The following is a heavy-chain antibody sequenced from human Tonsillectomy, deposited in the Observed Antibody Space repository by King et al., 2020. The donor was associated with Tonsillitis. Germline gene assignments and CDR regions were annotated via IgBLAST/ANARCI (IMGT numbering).Heavy chain of an antibody. CDR1: GFTFSSYW. Sequence: QLVQSGGGLVQPGGSLRLSCAASGFTFSSYWMSWVRQAPGKGLEWVANIKQDGSEQYYVDSVKGRFTISRDNAKNSLYLQMNSLRAEDTAVYYCARDALTDSSGYYYSDFDYWGQGTLVTVSS. V-gene: IGHV3-7*01. D-gene: IGHD3-22*01. CDR3: ARDALTDSSGYYYSDFDY. J-gene: IGHJ4*02. CDR2: IKQDGSEQ.